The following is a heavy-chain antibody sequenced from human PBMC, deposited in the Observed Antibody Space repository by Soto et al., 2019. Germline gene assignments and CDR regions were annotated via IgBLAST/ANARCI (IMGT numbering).Heavy chain of an antibody. J-gene: IGHJ4*02. V-gene: IGHV4-4*07. CDR1: GGSISNYY. Sequence: SETLSLTCTVSGGSISNYYWTWIRQPAGKGLEWIGRIYSSGSTNYNSSLKSRVTMSVDTSKNQFSLKLTSVTAADTAMYYCARQTTFSSSWYDYWGQGTLVTVSS. D-gene: IGHD6-13*01. CDR2: IYSSGST. CDR3: ARQTTFSSSWYDY.